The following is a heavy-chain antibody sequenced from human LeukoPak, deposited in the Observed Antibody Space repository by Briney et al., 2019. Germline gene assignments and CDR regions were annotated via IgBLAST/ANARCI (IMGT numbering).Heavy chain of an antibody. V-gene: IGHV1-46*01. Sequence: ASVKVSCKASGYTFTSYYIHWVRQAPGQGLEWMGIINPSGGSTSYAQKFQGRVTMTRDMSTSTVYMELSSLRSEDTAVYYCARVVNGLKGQLGAFDIWGQGTMVTVSS. D-gene: IGHD5-18*01. CDR3: ARVVNGLKGQLGAFDI. CDR2: INPSGGST. CDR1: GYTFTSYY. J-gene: IGHJ3*02.